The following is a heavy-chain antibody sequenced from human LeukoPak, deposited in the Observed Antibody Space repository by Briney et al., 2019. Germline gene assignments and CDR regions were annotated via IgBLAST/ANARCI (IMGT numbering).Heavy chain of an antibody. CDR3: ATGTTWIQLWPFDY. CDR2: ISAYNGNT. Sequence: ASVKVSCKASGYTFTSYGISWVRQAPGQGLEWMGWISAYNGNTNYAQKLQGRVTMTTDTSTSTAYMELRSLRSEDTAVYYCATGTTWIQLWPFDYWGQGTPVTVSS. J-gene: IGHJ4*02. D-gene: IGHD5-18*01. V-gene: IGHV1-18*01. CDR1: GYTFTSYG.